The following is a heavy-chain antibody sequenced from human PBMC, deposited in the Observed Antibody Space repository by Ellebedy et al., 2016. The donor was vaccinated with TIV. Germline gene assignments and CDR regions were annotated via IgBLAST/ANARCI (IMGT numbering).Heavy chain of an antibody. CDR1: GFTFSSYW. D-gene: IGHD6-13*01. CDR2: IKQDGSEK. CDR3: ARDGLLGSSWYHNWFDP. J-gene: IGHJ5*02. V-gene: IGHV3-7*01. Sequence: GESLKISXAASGFTFSSYWMSWVRQAPGKGLEWVANIKQDGSEKYYVDSVKGRITISRDNAKNSLYLQMNSLRAEDTAVYYCARDGLLGSSWYHNWFDPWGQGTLVTVSS.